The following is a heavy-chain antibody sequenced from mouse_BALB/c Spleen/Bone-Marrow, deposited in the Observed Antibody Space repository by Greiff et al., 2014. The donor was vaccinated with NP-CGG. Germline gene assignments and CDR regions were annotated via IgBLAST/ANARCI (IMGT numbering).Heavy chain of an antibody. CDR2: IDPSNSET. J-gene: IGHJ4*01. CDR3: AKNHYAMDY. V-gene: IGHV1-74*01. CDR1: GYTFTSYW. Sequence: QVQLQQSGPELVRPGASVKMSCKASGYTFTSYWMYWVKQRPGQGLEWIGMIDPSNSETRLNQKFMNKATLNVDKSSNTAYMQLSTLTSEDYSCYCSAKNHYAMDYWGQGTSVTVSS.